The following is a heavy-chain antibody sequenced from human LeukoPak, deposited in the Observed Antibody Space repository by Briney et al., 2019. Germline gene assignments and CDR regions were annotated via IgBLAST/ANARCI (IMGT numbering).Heavy chain of an antibody. CDR2: ISSGGDIT. J-gene: IGHJ5*02. CDR3: ARGDVLYNSVYNWFDP. V-gene: IGHV3-23*01. D-gene: IGHD5/OR15-5a*01. Sequence: PGGSLRLSCAASRFTFSSYAMTWVRQAPGKGLEWVAAISSGGDITHYADSVKGRLTISRDNYRNMLFLQLNSLRAEDTALYYCARGDVLYNSVYNWFDPWGQGTLVIVSS. CDR1: RFTFSSYA.